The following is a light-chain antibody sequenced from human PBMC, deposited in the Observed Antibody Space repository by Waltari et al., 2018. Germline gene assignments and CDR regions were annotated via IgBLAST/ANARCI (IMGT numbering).Light chain of an antibody. V-gene: IGLV2-8*01. Sequence: QSALTQPPSASGSPGQSVTISCTGTRRDGGIYNYVSWYQQYPGKAPKVMIYEVNKRPAGSPDRFSGSKFANPASLTVSELQAEHEADDCSSSNAGGIRFVFGTGTKLTVL. J-gene: IGLJ1*01. CDR1: RRDGGIYNY. CDR3: SSNAGGIRFV. CDR2: EVN.